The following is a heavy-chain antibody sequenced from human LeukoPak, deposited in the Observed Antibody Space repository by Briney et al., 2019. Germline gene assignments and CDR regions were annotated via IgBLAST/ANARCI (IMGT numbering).Heavy chain of an antibody. Sequence: GGSLRLSCAASVFSVSANYMTWVRQAPGKGLEWVSVLYSGGSTYYADSVKGRFSISRDNSKNTLYLQMNSLRVEDTGVYYCAGVKWELRNWFDPWGQGTLVTVSS. CDR3: AGVKWELRNWFDP. V-gene: IGHV3-66*01. J-gene: IGHJ5*02. D-gene: IGHD1-26*01. CDR2: LYSGGST. CDR1: VFSVSANY.